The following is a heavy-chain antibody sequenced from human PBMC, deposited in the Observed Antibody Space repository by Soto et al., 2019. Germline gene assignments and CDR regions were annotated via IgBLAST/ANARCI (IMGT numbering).Heavy chain of an antibody. CDR2: ISTYNGNT. J-gene: IGHJ4*02. V-gene: IGHV1-18*04. CDR3: AAWAGQVRGYGGPFDY. CDR1: GYTFTSDG. D-gene: IGHD5-12*01. Sequence: QVQLVQSGADVKKPGASVKVSCKASGYTFTSDGISWVRQAPGQGLEWMGWISTYNGNTKFAQKLQGRLTMTTDTSPRTVYMELRSLTSDDTAVYYCAAWAGQVRGYGGPFDYWGQGTLLTVSS.